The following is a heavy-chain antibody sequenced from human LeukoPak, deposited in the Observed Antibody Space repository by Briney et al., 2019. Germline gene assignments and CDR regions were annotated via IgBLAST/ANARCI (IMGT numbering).Heavy chain of an antibody. D-gene: IGHD4-17*01. CDR3: ARGYGDLDY. Sequence: PSETLSLTCTVSGGSISTSSYYWGWIRQSPGKGLEWIGNIYYSGSTYYNPSLKSRLTISVDTSKNQFSLKLSSVTAADTAVYYCARGYGDLDYWGQGTLVTVSS. V-gene: IGHV4-39*07. CDR2: IYYSGST. CDR1: GGSISTSSYY. J-gene: IGHJ4*02.